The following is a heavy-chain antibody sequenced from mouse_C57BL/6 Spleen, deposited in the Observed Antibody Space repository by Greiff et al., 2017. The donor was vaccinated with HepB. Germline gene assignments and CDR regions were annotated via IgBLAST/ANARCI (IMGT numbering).Heavy chain of an antibody. CDR3: ARPMGGITTVVATDYAMDY. CDR2: IWTGGGT. CDR1: GFSLTSYA. D-gene: IGHD1-1*01. J-gene: IGHJ4*01. Sequence: VKLQESGPGLVAPSQSLSITCTVSGFSLTSYAISWVRQPPGKGLEWLGVIWTGGGTNYNSALKSRLSISKDNSKSQVFLKMNSLQTDDTARYYCARPMGGITTVVATDYAMDYWGQGTSVTVSS. V-gene: IGHV2-9-1*01.